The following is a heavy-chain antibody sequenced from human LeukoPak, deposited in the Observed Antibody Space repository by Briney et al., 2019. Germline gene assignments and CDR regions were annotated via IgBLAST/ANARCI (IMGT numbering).Heavy chain of an antibody. V-gene: IGHV4-30-4*01. Sequence: SETLSLTCSVSGGSISSGDYYWSWIRQPPGEGLEWIGHIYHSGGANYSPSLKSRVTVSVDTSKNQFSLILSSVTAADTAVYYCARGRGVASFDYWGQGTLVTVSS. CDR1: GGSISSGDYY. CDR2: IYHSGGA. CDR3: ARGRGVASFDY. J-gene: IGHJ4*02.